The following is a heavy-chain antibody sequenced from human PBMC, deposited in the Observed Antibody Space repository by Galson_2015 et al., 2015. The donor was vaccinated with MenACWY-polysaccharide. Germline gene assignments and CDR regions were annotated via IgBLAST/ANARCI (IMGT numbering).Heavy chain of an antibody. D-gene: IGHD1-14*01. J-gene: IGHJ5*02. CDR3: VRGSRSVLTSNWLAP. Sequence: TLSLTCTVSGDSITSGGYFWSWLRQHPGKGLEWIASISFDGGTYYNPSLKVRVIISLDTPNNQPNNQFSLKLNSVTAAATAFYDCVRGSRSVLTSNWLAPWGQGSMVTVS. CDR1: GDSITSGGYF. CDR2: ISFDGGT. V-gene: IGHV4-31*03.